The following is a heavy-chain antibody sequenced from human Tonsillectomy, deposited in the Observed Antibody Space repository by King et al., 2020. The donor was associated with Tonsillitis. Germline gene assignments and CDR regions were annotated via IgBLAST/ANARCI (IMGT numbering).Heavy chain of an antibody. J-gene: IGHJ3*02. CDR3: ARPLRGADEGDAFDI. CDR2: INPSGGST. D-gene: IGHD3-10*01. CDR1: GYTFTSYY. Sequence: QLVQSGAEVKKPGASVKVSCKASGYTFTSYYMHWVRQAPGQGLEWMGIINPSGGSTSYAQKFQGRVTMTRDTSTSTGYMELSSLRSEDTAVYYCARPLRGADEGDAFDIGGQGTMVTVSS. V-gene: IGHV1-46*03.